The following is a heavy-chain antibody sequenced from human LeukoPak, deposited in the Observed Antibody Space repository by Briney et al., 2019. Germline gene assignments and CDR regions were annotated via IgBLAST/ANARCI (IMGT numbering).Heavy chain of an antibody. CDR2: INHSGST. J-gene: IGHJ4*02. D-gene: IGHD5-18*01. Sequence: SETLSLTCAVYGGSFSGYYWSWIRQPPGKGLEWIWEINHSGSTNYNPSLKSRVTISVDTSKDQFSLKLSSVTAADTAVCYCARGFHRYSYGFGVYYFDYWGQGTLVTVSS. CDR1: GGSFSGYY. V-gene: IGHV4-34*01. CDR3: ARGFHRYSYGFGVYYFDY.